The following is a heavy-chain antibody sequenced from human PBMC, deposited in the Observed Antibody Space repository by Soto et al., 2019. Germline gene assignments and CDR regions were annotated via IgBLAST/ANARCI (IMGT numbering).Heavy chain of an antibody. V-gene: IGHV2-5*02. Sequence: SGPTLVNPTQTLTLTCTFSGFSLSTSGVGVGWIRQPPGKALEWLALIYWDDDKRYSPSLKSRLTTTKDTSKNRVVLTMTNMDPVDTATYYCAHRPKPEVVTNEPFDYWGQGTLVTVSS. J-gene: IGHJ4*02. CDR1: GFSLSTSGVG. D-gene: IGHD3-22*01. CDR3: AHRPKPEVVTNEPFDY. CDR2: IYWDDDK.